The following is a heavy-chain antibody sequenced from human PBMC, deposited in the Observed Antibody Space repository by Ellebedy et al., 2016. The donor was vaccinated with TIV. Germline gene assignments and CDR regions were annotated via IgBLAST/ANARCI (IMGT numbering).Heavy chain of an antibody. CDR3: ARGDWGSWGYFDL. CDR2: IYSDGST. D-gene: IGHD7-27*01. V-gene: IGHV3-53*01. J-gene: IGHJ2*01. CDR1: GFIVSSKY. Sequence: GGSLRLSCAASGFIVSSKYMSWVRQAPGKGLEWVSVIYSDGSTYYADSVKGRFTISRDDSKNTLYFQMNSLRVEDTAVFHCARGDWGSWGYFDLWGRGTLITVSS.